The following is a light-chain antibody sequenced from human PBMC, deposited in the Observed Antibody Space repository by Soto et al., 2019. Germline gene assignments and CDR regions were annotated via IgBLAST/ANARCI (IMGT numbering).Light chain of an antibody. CDR3: CASVGARSYV. CDR2: EGT. V-gene: IGLV2-23*01. CDR1: NNL. J-gene: IGLJ1*01. Sequence: QSLLTQPAAVSLSPGHSITIAGTGTNNLVSWYQQHPVKAPKVVVYEGTKRPSGVSNRFSGSNSGGTASLTISGLQAEDEASYFCCASVGARSYVFGPGPKVTVL.